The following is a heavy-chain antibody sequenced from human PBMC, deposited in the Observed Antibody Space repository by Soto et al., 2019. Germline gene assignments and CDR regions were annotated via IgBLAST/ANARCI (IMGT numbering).Heavy chain of an antibody. J-gene: IGHJ5*02. V-gene: IGHV4-59*01. CDR1: GGSISTYY. CDR3: ARVEGENWFDP. CDR2: IYYSGST. Sequence: QVQLQESGPGLVRPSETLSLTCTISGGSISTYYWSWIRQPPGKGLEWIGYIYYSGSTNYNPYLKSRVTISVDTSKNQFSLTLSSVTAADTAVYYCARVEGENWFDPWGQGTLVTVSS. D-gene: IGHD3-16*01.